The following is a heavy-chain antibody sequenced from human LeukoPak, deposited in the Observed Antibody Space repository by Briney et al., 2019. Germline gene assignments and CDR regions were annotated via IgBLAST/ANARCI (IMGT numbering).Heavy chain of an antibody. CDR1: GGTFGTYA. J-gene: IGHJ4*02. CDR2: IIPMFGTA. Sequence: SVKVSCKASGGTFGTYAISWVRRAPGQGLEWMGGIIPMFGTANYAQKFQGRVTTTADESTGTAYMELSSLRTDDTAVYYCAREPTQYCSSTSCFADYWGQGTLVTVSS. D-gene: IGHD2-2*01. CDR3: AREPTQYCSSTSCFADY. V-gene: IGHV1-69*13.